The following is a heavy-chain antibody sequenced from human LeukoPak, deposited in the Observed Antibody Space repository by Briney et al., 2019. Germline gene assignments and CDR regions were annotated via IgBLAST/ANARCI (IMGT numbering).Heavy chain of an antibody. Sequence: GGSLRLSCAASGFTFSGYAIHWVRQAPGKGLEWVAVISYDGSNKYYADSVKGRFTISRDNAKNSLYLQMNSLRAEDTAVYSCARGGSIANWGQGTLVTVS. J-gene: IGHJ4*02. D-gene: IGHD2-15*01. CDR2: ISYDGSNK. V-gene: IGHV3-30*04. CDR1: GFTFSGYA. CDR3: ARGGSIAN.